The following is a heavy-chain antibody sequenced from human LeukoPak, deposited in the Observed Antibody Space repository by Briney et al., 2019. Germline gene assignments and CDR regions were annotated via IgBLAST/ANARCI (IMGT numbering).Heavy chain of an antibody. D-gene: IGHD3-16*01. CDR1: GFTVSSNY. J-gene: IGHJ4*02. Sequence: GGSLRLSCAASGFTVSSNYMSWVRQAPGKGLEWVSVIYSGGSTDYADSVKGRCTISRDNSKNTLYLQMNSLRAEDTAVYYCAREGEGDSNIDYWGQGTLVTVSS. V-gene: IGHV3-53*01. CDR2: IYSGGST. CDR3: AREGEGDSNIDY.